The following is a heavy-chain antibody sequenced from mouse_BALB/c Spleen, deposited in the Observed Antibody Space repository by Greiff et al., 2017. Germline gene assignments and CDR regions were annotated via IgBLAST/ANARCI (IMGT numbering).Heavy chain of an antibody. CDR1: GFSLTSYG. V-gene: IGHV2-2*02. CDR2: IWSGGST. D-gene: IGHD2-3*01. J-gene: IGHJ2*01. CDR3: AREASYDGYLSFDY. Sequence: QVQLKQSGPGLVQPSQSLSITCTVSGFSLTSYGVHWVRQSPGKGLEWLGVIWSGGSTDYNAAFISRLSISKDNSKSQVFFKMNSLQANDTAIYYCAREASYDGYLSFDYWGQGTTLTVSS.